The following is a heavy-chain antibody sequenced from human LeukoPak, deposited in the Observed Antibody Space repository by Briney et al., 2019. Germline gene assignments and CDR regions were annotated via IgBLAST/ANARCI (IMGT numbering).Heavy chain of an antibody. CDR3: ARDLGINTGWYGFDS. CDR2: IHASEIT. CDR1: GGSINVDYITDY. J-gene: IGHJ4*02. V-gene: IGHV4-4*07. Sequence: SETLSLTCNVSGGSINVDYITDYWSWIRQPAGKGLEWIGRIHASEITSYNPSFRGRVTVSLDKSMNRVSLHLASVTAADTAVYYCARDLGINTGWYGFDSWGLGILVTVSS. D-gene: IGHD6-19*01.